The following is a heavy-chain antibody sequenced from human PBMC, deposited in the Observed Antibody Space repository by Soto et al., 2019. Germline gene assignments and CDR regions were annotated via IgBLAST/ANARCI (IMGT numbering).Heavy chain of an antibody. J-gene: IGHJ4*02. V-gene: IGHV4-61*05. CDR2: IYYSGST. CDR3: ARRHGANCDH. Sequence: SETLSLTGTVSGDSISSSNYYWSWIRQPPGKGLEWIGYIYYSGSTNYNPSLKSRVTISVDTSKNQFSLKLSSVPAADTAVYYCARRHGANCDHCSQGTLVTVSS. CDR1: GDSISSSNYY. D-gene: IGHD4-17*01.